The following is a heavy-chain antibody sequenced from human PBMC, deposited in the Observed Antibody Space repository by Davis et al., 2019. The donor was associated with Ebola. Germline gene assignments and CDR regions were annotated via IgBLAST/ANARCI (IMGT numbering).Heavy chain of an antibody. D-gene: IGHD3-3*01. CDR2: MVSDGSQK. J-gene: IGHJ4*02. CDR1: GFTFSSYW. V-gene: IGHV3-7*03. CDR3: ATFWSGYLPD. Sequence: GESLKISCAASGFTFSSYWMSWVRQAPGKGLEWVANMVSDGSQKHYVDSVKGRFTISRDNDENLLYLRMNSLRAEDTAVYYCATFWSGYLPDWGQGTLVTVSS.